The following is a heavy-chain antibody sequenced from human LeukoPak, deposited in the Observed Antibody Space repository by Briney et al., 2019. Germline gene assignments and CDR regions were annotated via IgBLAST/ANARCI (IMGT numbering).Heavy chain of an antibody. CDR3: ARGAHSYDFWSGSLYYYGMDV. CDR2: IYYSGGT. CDR1: GGSISSGGYY. Sequence: PSETLSLTCTVSGGSISSGGYYWSWIRQHPGKGLEWIGYIYYSGGTYYNPSLKSRVTISVDTSKNQFSLKLSSVTAADTAVYYCARGAHSYDFWSGSLYYYGMDVWGQGTTVTVSS. D-gene: IGHD3-3*01. V-gene: IGHV4-31*03. J-gene: IGHJ6*02.